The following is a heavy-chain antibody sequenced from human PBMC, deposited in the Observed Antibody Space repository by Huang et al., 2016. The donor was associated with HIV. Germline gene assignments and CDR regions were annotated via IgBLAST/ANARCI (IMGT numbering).Heavy chain of an antibody. J-gene: IGHJ4*02. V-gene: IGHV4-34*02. CDR3: ARRYNSRRDY. D-gene: IGHD3-22*01. CDR2: INHSGNT. CDR1: GGSFSGYY. Sequence: QVQLEQWGAGLLKASETLSLTCAVYGGSFSGYYWVGEINHSGNTNYNPSLKSRVNMSVDTSKSQFSLYRTSLSAADTGTYFCARRYNSRRDYWGRGTLFTVHS.